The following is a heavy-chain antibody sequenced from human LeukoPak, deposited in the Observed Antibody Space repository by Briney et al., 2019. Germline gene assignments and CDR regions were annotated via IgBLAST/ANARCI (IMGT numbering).Heavy chain of an antibody. J-gene: IGHJ6*03. V-gene: IGHV3-7*01. D-gene: IGHD3-3*01. CDR1: GFTFTAHW. Sequence: PGGSLRLSCSASGFTFTAHWMIWVRQAPGKGLEWVAIVKQEGTETSYVDSVRGRFTISRDNAKNSLYLQMNSLRAEDTAVYYCARDQYYDFWSGYYGKSRYYMDVWGKGTTVTVSS. CDR2: VKQEGTET. CDR3: ARDQYYDFWSGYYGKSRYYMDV.